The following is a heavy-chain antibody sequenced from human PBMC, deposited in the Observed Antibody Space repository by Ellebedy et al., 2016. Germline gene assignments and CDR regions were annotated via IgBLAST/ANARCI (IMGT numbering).Heavy chain of an antibody. D-gene: IGHD1-26*01. CDR2: VRGMVDGGTA. Sequence: GGSLRLSCAGSGFVFTNAWMNWFRQVPTKGLEWVGCVRGMVDGGTADYAPPVKDRFIISRDASKQTVYLQMYRLKIEDTGIYNCTRSNSGTSWGQGTLVTVSS. CDR1: GFVFTNAW. CDR3: TRSNSGTS. V-gene: IGHV3-15*01. J-gene: IGHJ5*02.